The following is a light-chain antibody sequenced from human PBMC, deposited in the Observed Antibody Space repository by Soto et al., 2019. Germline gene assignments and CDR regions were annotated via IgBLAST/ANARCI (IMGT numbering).Light chain of an antibody. Sequence: EIVLTQSPGTLSLSPGERATLSCRASQSVSSSYLAWYQQKPGQAPRLLIYGASSRATGIPDRFSGSGSGTDFTLTISRLEPVDFAVYYCQQYGSSPRLTLGPGTKVDTK. V-gene: IGKV3-20*01. CDR2: GAS. CDR1: QSVSSSY. CDR3: QQYGSSPRLT. J-gene: IGKJ3*01.